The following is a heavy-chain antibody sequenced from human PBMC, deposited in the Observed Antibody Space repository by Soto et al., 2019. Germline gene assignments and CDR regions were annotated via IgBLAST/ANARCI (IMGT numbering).Heavy chain of an antibody. CDR2: IKSKTDGGTT. J-gene: IGHJ6*02. CDR1: GFTFSNAW. D-gene: IGHD5-18*01. CDR3: TTQALGGYSYGYFTYYYGMDV. V-gene: IGHV3-15*07. Sequence: GSLRLSCAASGFTFSNAWMNWVRQAPGKGLEWVGRIKSKTDGGTTDYAAPVKGRFTISRDDSKNTLYLQMNSLKTEDTAVYYCTTQALGGYSYGYFTYYYGMDVWGQGTTVTVSS.